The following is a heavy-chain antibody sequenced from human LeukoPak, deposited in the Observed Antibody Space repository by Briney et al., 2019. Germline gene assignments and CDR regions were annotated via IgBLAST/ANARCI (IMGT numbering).Heavy chain of an antibody. CDR1: GGSISSYY. CDR3: ARDGDGYSSGWYFDY. V-gene: IGHV4-59*01. J-gene: IGHJ4*02. CDR2: IYYSGST. Sequence: PSETLSLTCTVSGGSISSYYWSWIRQPPGKGLEWIGCIYYSGSTNYNPSLKSRVTISVDTSKNQFSLKLSSVTAADTAVYYCARDGDGYSSGWYFDYWGQGTLVTVSS. D-gene: IGHD6-19*01.